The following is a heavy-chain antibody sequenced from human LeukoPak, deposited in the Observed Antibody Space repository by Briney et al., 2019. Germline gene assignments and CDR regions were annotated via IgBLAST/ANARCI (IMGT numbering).Heavy chain of an antibody. D-gene: IGHD4-17*01. CDR2: INPNSGGT. V-gene: IGHV1-2*04. CDR1: GYTFTGYY. J-gene: IGHJ4*02. CDR3: ARDTGGSPSYGDYVFDY. Sequence: ASVKVSCKASGYTFTGYYMHWVRQAPGQGLEWMGWINPNSGGTNYAQKFQGWVTMTRDTSISTAYMELSRLKSDDTAVYYCARDTGGSPSYGDYVFDYWGQGTLVTVSS.